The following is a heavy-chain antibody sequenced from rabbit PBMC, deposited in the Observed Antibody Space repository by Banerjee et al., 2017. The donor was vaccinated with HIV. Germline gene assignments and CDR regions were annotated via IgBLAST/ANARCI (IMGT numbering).Heavy chain of an antibody. CDR2: IDPVFGST. CDR1: GFDFSSYY. J-gene: IGHJ5*01. V-gene: IGHV1S7*01. Sequence: QLKESGGGLVQPGGSLKLSCKASGFDFSSYYMSWVRQAPGKGLEWIGYIDPVFGSTYYASWVNGRFTISSHNAQNTVFLQMTSLTAADTTTYFCARGHSYDDYGDYGWLDLWGPGTLVTVS. D-gene: IGHD2-1*01. CDR3: ARGHSYDDYGDYGWLDL.